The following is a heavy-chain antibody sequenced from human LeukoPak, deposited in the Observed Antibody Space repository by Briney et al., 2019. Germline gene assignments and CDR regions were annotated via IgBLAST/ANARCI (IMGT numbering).Heavy chain of an antibody. J-gene: IGHJ3*02. Sequence: GGSLRLSCAASGSTFSRYSMNWVRQAPGKGLEWVSSISSSSSYIYDADSVKGRFTISRDNAKNALHLQMNSLTAEDTAVYYCVLDLFSSFAFDIWGQGTMVTVSS. CDR3: VLDLFSSFAFDI. D-gene: IGHD3/OR15-3a*01. CDR2: ISSSSSYI. CDR1: GSTFSRYS. V-gene: IGHV3-21*01.